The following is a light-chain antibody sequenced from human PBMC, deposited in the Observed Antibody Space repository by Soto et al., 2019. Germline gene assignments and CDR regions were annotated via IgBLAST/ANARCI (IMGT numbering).Light chain of an antibody. CDR1: SSNIGAGYD. V-gene: IGLV1-40*01. Sequence: QSVLTQPPSVSGAPGQRVTISCTGSSSNIGAGYDLHWYQQLPGTAPKLLIYGNSNRPSGVPDRFSGSKSDTSASLAITGLQAEDEADYYCQSYDSSLSAYVFGTGTKLTVL. J-gene: IGLJ1*01. CDR2: GNS. CDR3: QSYDSSLSAYV.